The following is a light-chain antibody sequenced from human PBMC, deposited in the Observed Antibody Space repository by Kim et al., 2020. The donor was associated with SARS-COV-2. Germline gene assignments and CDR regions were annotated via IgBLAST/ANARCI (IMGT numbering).Light chain of an antibody. Sequence: VSPGQTVSISCYGDQVGDKFASWYQQKPGQSPIMVVYQDRKRPSGIPERFSASKSGNTATLTISVAQPMDEADYFCQAWDSSTAVVFGGGTQLTVL. CDR3: QAWDSSTAVV. J-gene: IGLJ2*01. V-gene: IGLV3-1*01. CDR2: QDR. CDR1: QVGDKF.